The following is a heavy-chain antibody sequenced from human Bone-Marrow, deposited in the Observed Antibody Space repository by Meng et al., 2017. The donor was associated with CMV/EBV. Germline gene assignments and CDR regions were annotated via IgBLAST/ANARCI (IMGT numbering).Heavy chain of an antibody. CDR2: ISAYNGDT. V-gene: IGHV1-18*01. CDR1: GYTFNSYG. CDR3: ARVMGRNDAFDI. D-gene: IGHD3-10*01. Sequence: ASVKVSCKASGYTFNSYGITWVRQAPGQGLEWMGWISAYNGDTNYAQKLQGRVTMTVDTPTTTVYMELRSLRSEDTAMYYCARVMGRNDAFDIWGQGTMVTVSS. J-gene: IGHJ3*02.